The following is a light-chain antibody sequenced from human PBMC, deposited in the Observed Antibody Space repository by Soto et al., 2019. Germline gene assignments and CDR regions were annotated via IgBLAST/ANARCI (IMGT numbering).Light chain of an antibody. CDR3: AAWDDNVDGWV. CDR2: SDD. J-gene: IGLJ3*02. CDR1: NSNIGENS. Sequence: QSVLTQKPSASATPGQRVSIACSGSNSNIGENSVTWYQQFPGTAPKVLIYSDDQRPSGVPDRFSASKSGTSASLAISGLQSEDAADYYCAAWDDNVDGWVLGGGTKLTVL. V-gene: IGLV1-44*01.